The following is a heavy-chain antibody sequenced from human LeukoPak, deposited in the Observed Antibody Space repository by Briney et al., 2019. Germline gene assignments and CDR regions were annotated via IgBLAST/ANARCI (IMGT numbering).Heavy chain of an antibody. V-gene: IGHV3-33*01. D-gene: IGHD3-3*01. Sequence: SGGSLRLSCAASGFTFSSYGMHWVRQAPGKGLEWVAVIWYDGSNKCYADSVKGRFTISRDNSKNTLYLQMNSLRAEDTAVYYCARESVTGFWSGYYSGAEFDYWGQGTLVTVSS. CDR3: ARESVTGFWSGYYSGAEFDY. J-gene: IGHJ4*02. CDR2: IWYDGSNK. CDR1: GFTFSSYG.